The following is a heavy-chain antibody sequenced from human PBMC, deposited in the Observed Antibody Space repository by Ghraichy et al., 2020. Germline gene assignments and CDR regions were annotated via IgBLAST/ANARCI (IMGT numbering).Heavy chain of an antibody. CDR1: GFTFSSYE. Sequence: GGSLRLSCAASGFTFSSYEMNWVRQAPGKGLEWVSYISSSGSTIYYADSVKGRFTISRDNAKNSLYLQMNSLRAEDTAVYYCAREEVGIHSSSHFDYWGQGTLVTVSS. D-gene: IGHD6-13*01. V-gene: IGHV3-48*03. J-gene: IGHJ4*02. CDR2: ISSSGSTI. CDR3: AREEVGIHSSSHFDY.